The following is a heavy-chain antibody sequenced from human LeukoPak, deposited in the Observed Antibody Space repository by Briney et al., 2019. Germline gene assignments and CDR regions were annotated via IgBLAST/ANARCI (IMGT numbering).Heavy chain of an antibody. CDR3: ARVGRALDYYYYMDV. V-gene: IGHV3-7*01. J-gene: IGHJ6*03. CDR1: GFTISSYW. CDR2: IDQDGGQK. Sequence: GSLRLSCAASGFTISSYWMCWVRQAPGKGLEWVANIDQDGGQKYYCDSVKGRFTISRDNAKKSVYLQMKSLRAEDTAVYYCARVGRALDYYYYMDVWGKGTTVTVSS. D-gene: IGHD3-16*01.